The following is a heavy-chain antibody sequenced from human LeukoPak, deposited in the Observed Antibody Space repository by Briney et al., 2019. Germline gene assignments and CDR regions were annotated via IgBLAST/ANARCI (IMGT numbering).Heavy chain of an antibody. CDR1: GFTFSSYV. Sequence: GGSLRLSCTASGFTFSSYVMSWVRQAPGKGLEWVSFILGSGDTISYADSVKGRFTISRDNSKNTLDLQMNSLRVEDTAIYYGVRGERKTGFGYWGQGTLVTVSS. J-gene: IGHJ4*02. CDR2: ILGSGDTI. V-gene: IGHV3-23*01. CDR3: VRGERKTGFGY. D-gene: IGHD1-1*01.